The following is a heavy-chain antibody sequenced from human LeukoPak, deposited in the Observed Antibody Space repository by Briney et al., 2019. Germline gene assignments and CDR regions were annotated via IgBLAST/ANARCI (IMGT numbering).Heavy chain of an antibody. V-gene: IGHV3-7*01. CDR2: MKRDGSEK. CDR1: GFTVSSNY. J-gene: IGHJ3*02. D-gene: IGHD1-1*01. Sequence: GGSLRLSCAASGFTVSSNYMSWVRQAPGKGLEWVANMKRDGSEKYYVDSVKGRFTISRDNAKNSLYLQMNSLRAEDTAVYYCATWRVPPIGAFDIWGQGTMVTVSS. CDR3: ATWRVPPIGAFDI.